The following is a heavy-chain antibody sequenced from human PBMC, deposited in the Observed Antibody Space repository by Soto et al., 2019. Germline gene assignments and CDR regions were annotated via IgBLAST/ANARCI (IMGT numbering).Heavy chain of an antibody. J-gene: IGHJ3*02. CDR3: ARDTIVVVPAADDAFDI. V-gene: IGHV3-48*01. CDR2: ISSSSSTI. CDR1: GFTFSSYS. Sequence: GGSLRLSCAASGFTFSSYSMNWVRQAPGKGLEWVSYISSSSSTIYYADSVKGRFTISRDNAKNSLYLQMNSLRAEDTAVYYCARDTIVVVPAADDAFDIWGQGTMVTVSS. D-gene: IGHD2-2*01.